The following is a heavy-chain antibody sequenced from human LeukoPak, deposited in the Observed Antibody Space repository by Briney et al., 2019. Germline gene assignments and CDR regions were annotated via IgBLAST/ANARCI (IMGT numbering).Heavy chain of an antibody. Sequence: PGGSLRLSCAASGFTFTDYWMTWVRQAPGKGLEWVANIKQAGSEKDYVDSVKGRFTISRDNAKNSLYLQMNSLRAEDTALYYCAKDILESSGYWNAFDIWGQGTMVTVSS. CDR2: IKQAGSEK. D-gene: IGHD3-10*01. V-gene: IGHV3-7*03. CDR1: GFTFTDYW. CDR3: AKDILESSGYWNAFDI. J-gene: IGHJ3*02.